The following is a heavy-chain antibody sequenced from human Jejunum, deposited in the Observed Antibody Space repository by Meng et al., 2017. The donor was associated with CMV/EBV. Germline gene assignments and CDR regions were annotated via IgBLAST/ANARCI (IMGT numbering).Heavy chain of an antibody. CDR3: SHESSGTYFDD. CDR1: GFSPVTSGED. Sequence: QITLKESGPTLVKSTXTLTLTCTFFGFSPVTSGEDLGWSRQPPGKALEWLALIYRGDDKRYSPSLKSRLTISKDTYKNEVVLTMTNMDPVDTGTYYCSHESSGTYFDDWGQGTLVTVSS. D-gene: IGHD3-22*01. V-gene: IGHV2-5*02. J-gene: IGHJ4*02. CDR2: IYRGDDK.